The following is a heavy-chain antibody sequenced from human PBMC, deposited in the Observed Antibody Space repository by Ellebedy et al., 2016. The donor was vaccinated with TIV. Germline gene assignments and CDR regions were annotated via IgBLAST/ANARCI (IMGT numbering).Heavy chain of an antibody. Sequence: MPSETLSLTCAVYGGSFGGYYWSWIRQPPGKGLEWIGEINHSGSTNYNPSLKSRVTISVDTSKNQFSLKLSSVTAADTAVYYCVCMRWRGYSIHDYWGQGTLVTVSS. CDR1: GGSFGGYY. D-gene: IGHD3-3*01. V-gene: IGHV4-34*01. CDR2: INHSGST. CDR3: VCMRWRGYSIHDY. J-gene: IGHJ4*02.